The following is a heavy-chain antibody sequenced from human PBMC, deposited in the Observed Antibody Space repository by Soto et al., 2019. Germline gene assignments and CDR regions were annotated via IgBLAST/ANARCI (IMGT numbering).Heavy chain of an antibody. D-gene: IGHD3-10*01. CDR2: ISYDGSNK. CDR3: AREEFLAHYYYGMDV. V-gene: IGHV3-30-3*01. CDR1: GFTFSSYA. J-gene: IGHJ6*02. Sequence: QVQLVESGGGVVQPGRSLRLSCAASGFTFSSYAMHWVRQAPGKGLEWVAVISYDGSNKYYADSVKGRFTISRDNSKDTLDLQMNSLRADDTAVYYRAREEFLAHYYYGMDVWGQGTTVTVSS.